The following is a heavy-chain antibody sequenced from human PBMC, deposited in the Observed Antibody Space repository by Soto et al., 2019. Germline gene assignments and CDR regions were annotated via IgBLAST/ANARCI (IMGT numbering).Heavy chain of an antibody. D-gene: IGHD5-12*01. CDR1: GFTFSSYW. J-gene: IGHJ6*02. CDR2: INSDGSST. Sequence: EVQLVESGGGLVQPGGSLRLSCAASGFTFSSYWMHWVRQAPGKGLVWVSRINSDGSSTSYADSVKGRFTISRDNAKNTLYLQMNGLRAEDTAVYYCARLGYSGYGASGMDVWGQGTTVTVSS. CDR3: ARLGYSGYGASGMDV. V-gene: IGHV3-74*01.